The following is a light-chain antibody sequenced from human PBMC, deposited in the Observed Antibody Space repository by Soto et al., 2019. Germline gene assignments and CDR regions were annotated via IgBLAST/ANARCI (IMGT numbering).Light chain of an antibody. CDR2: EVS. J-gene: IGLJ1*01. Sequence: QSALTQPASVSGSPGQSITISCTGTSSYVGGYNYVSWYQQHPGKAPKLMIYEVSNRPSGVSNRFSGSKSGNTASLTISGLQAEDEADYYCSSYTSSSTYVFGTGTKVTV. V-gene: IGLV2-14*01. CDR3: SSYTSSSTYV. CDR1: SSYVGGYNY.